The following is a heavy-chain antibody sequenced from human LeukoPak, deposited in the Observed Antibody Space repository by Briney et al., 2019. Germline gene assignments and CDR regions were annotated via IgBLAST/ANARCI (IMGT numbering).Heavy chain of an antibody. CDR2: IYYSGST. V-gene: IGHV4-59*01. J-gene: IGHJ4*02. CDR1: VGSIISYY. Sequence: SETLSLTCTVSVGSIISYYGGCIRQPPGKGRGWIGYIYYSGSTNYNPSLKSRVTISVDTSKNQFSLKLSSVTAADTAVYYCAREGDSSGYVDYWGQGTLVTVPS. D-gene: IGHD3-22*01. CDR3: AREGDSSGYVDY.